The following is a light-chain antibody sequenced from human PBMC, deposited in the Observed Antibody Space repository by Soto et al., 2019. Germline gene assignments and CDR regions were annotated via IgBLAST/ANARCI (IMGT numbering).Light chain of an antibody. Sequence: EILLTQSPGTLSLSPGDRATLSCRASQSLSNSFLAWYQQKPGQTPRLLISGASIRATDIPDRFSGSGSGTDFTVTISRLEPEDFAVYFCQQYGRLPLSFGGGTKVEIK. CDR3: QQYGRLPLS. CDR2: GAS. V-gene: IGKV3-20*01. CDR1: QSLSNSF. J-gene: IGKJ4*01.